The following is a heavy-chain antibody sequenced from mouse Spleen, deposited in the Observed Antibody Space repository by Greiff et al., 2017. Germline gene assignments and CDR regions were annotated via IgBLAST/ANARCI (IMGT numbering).Heavy chain of an antibody. Sequence: VQLQESGAELVKPGASVKISCKASGYAFSSYWMNWVKQRPGKGLEWIGQIYPGDGDTNYNGKFKGKATLTADKSSSTAYMQLSSLTSEDSAVYFCAREGLNWSGFAYWGQGTLVTVSA. D-gene: IGHD3-1*01. V-gene: IGHV1-80*01. CDR3: AREGLNWSGFAY. CDR2: IYPGDGDT. CDR1: GYAFSSYW. J-gene: IGHJ3*01.